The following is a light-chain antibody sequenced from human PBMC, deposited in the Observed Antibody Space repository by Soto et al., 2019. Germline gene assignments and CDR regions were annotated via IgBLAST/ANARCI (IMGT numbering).Light chain of an antibody. CDR3: IQALQTPRT. J-gene: IGKJ2*01. V-gene: IGKV2-28*01. Sequence: DIVMTQSPLSLPVTPGEPASISCRSNQSLLHSNGYNYLDWYLQKPGQSPQLLIYLGSNRASGVPDRFSGSGSGTDFTLKISRVEAEDVGVYYCIQALQTPRTFGQGTKLEIK. CDR1: QSLLHSNGYNY. CDR2: LGS.